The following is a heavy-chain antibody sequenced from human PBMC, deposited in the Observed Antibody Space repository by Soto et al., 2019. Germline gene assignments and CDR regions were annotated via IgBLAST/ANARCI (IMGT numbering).Heavy chain of an antibody. Sequence: QLQLQESGSGLVKPSQTLSLTCAVSGGSISSGGYSWSWIRQPPGKGLEWIGYIYHRGSTYYNPSLKGRVTKAVDRSQNQFSLKLSSGTAADTAVEYCARGPPPGLWGQGTLVTVSS. V-gene: IGHV4-30-2*01. J-gene: IGHJ4*02. CDR1: GGSISSGGYS. CDR2: IYHRGST. CDR3: ARGPPPGL. D-gene: IGHD3-16*01.